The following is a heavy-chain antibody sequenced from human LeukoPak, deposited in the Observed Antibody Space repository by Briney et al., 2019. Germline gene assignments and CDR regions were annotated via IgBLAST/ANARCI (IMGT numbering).Heavy chain of an antibody. J-gene: IGHJ4*02. CDR1: GCSINSGNYY. CDR3: ARDRIAARELDY. D-gene: IGHD6-6*01. V-gene: IGHV4-61*01. Sequence: SQTLSLTCTVSGCSINSGNYYWSWLRQPPGKGLEWIGYIFYIGSTNYNPSLKSRVTISLDTSKNQFFLKLSSVTAADTAIYYCARDRIAARELDYWGQGTLVTVSS. CDR2: IFYIGST.